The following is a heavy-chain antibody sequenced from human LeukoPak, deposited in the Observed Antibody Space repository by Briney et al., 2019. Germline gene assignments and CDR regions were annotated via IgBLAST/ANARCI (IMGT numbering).Heavy chain of an antibody. CDR2: IYHSGST. Sequence: SQTLSLTCAVSGGSISSGGYSWSWIRQPPGKGLEWIGYIYHSGSTYYNPSLKSRVTISVDRSKNQFSLKLSSVTAADTAVYYCARLLRRLGYFDYWGQGTLVTVSP. CDR1: GGSISSGGYS. D-gene: IGHD1-26*01. V-gene: IGHV4-30-2*01. J-gene: IGHJ4*02. CDR3: ARLLRRLGYFDY.